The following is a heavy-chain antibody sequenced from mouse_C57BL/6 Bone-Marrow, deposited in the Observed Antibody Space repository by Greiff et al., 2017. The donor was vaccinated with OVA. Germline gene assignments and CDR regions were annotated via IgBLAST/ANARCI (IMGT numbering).Heavy chain of an antibody. Sequence: QVQLQQSGAELVKPEASVKISCKASGYAFSNYWMNWVKQRPGKGLEWIGQIYPGDGDTNYNGKFKGKATLTADKSSSTAYMHLSSLTSEDSAVYYCTRWLLPFDYWGQGTTLTVSS. D-gene: IGHD2-3*01. CDR3: TRWLLPFDY. CDR1: GYAFSNYW. J-gene: IGHJ2*01. CDR2: IYPGDGDT. V-gene: IGHV1-80*01.